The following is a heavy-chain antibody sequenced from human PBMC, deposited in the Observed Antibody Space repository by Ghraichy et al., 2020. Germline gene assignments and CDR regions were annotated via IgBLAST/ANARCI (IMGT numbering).Heavy chain of an antibody. CDR1: VFTFSSYS. D-gene: IGHD6-19*01. Sequence: GESLNISCAASVFTFSSYSMNWVRQAPGKGLEWVSSISSSSSYIYYADSVKGRFTISRDNAKNSLYLQMNSLRAEDTAVYYCARDLVYSSGYDYWGQGTLVTVSS. J-gene: IGHJ4*02. V-gene: IGHV3-21*01. CDR3: ARDLVYSSGYDY. CDR2: ISSSSSYI.